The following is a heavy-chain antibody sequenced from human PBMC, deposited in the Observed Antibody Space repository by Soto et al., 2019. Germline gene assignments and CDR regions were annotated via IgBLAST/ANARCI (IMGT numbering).Heavy chain of an antibody. D-gene: IGHD6-13*01. CDR1: GYTFTSYY. CDR2: INPSGGST. J-gene: IGHJ6*03. Sequence: ASVKVSGKASGYTFTSYYMHWVRQAPGQGLEWMGIINPSGGSTSYAQKFQGRVTMTRDTSTSTVYMELSSLRSEDTAVYYCARAFSSSSWYRYYYYYMDVWGKGTTVTVSS. V-gene: IGHV1-46*03. CDR3: ARAFSSSSWYRYYYYYMDV.